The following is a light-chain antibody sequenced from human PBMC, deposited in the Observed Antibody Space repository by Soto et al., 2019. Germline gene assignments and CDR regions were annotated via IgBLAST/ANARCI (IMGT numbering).Light chain of an antibody. V-gene: IGKV1-33*01. CDR3: QQYDNLPT. CDR1: QGINNY. J-gene: IGKJ1*01. Sequence: DIQMTQSPSSLSASVGDRVTISCQASQGINNYLNWYQQKPGKAPKLLIYHASNLETGVPSRFSGSGYGTNFIFTISGLQPEDIATYYCQQYDNLPTFGQGTKVEIK. CDR2: HAS.